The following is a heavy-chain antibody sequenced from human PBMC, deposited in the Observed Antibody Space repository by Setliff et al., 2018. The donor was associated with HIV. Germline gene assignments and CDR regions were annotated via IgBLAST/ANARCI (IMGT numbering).Heavy chain of an antibody. CDR2: IRHNGNTA. CDR1: GFTFTSYW. J-gene: IGHJ6*03. CDR3: ARGRRPVDVVSTIIRYYYYMGV. D-gene: IGHD5-12*01. Sequence: HPGGSLRLSCAASGFTFTSYWMIWVRQAPGKGLEWVAFIRHNGNTAYYGDSVKGRFIMSRDNSENTVSLEMNNLRLEDAGVYYCARGRRPVDVVSTIIRYYYYMGVWGKGTTVTVSS. V-gene: IGHV3-30*02.